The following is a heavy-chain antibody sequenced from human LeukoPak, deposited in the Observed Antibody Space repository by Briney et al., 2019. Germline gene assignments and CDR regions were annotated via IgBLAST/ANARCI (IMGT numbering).Heavy chain of an antibody. J-gene: IGHJ4*02. D-gene: IGHD3-22*01. Sequence: GGSLRLSCAASGFTFTSYAMHWVRQAPGKELEHVSGISSNGGTTYYANSVKGRFTISRDISKNTLYLQMGSLRAEDMAVYYCARGPDYFDSSGYLWYFDYWGQGTLVTVSS. CDR2: ISSNGGTT. CDR3: ARGPDYFDSSGYLWYFDY. CDR1: GFTFTSYA. V-gene: IGHV3-64*01.